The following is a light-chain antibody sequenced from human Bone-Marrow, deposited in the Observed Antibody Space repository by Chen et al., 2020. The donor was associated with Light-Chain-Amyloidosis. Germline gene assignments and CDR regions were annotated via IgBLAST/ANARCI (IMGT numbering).Light chain of an antibody. CDR1: QDISNS. V-gene: IGKV1-9*01. Sequence: DIQLTQSPPFLSASVGDRVTITCRASQDISNSLAWYQQKAGTAPKVLIYGASTVKGGVPSRFSGSGSASEFTLTNSSLQTEDCAKYYCQQLSDDPVTFGRGNKVEF. J-gene: IGKJ1*01. CDR2: GAS. CDR3: QQLSDDPVT.